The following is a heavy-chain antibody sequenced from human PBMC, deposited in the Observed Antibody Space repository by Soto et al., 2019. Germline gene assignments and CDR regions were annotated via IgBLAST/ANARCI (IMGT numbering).Heavy chain of an antibody. CDR2: IYPGDSDT. CDR3: ARLGWGYYDSSGMNAFDI. J-gene: IGHJ3*02. D-gene: IGHD3-22*01. Sequence: PGESLKISCKGSGYSFTSYWIGWVRQMPGKGLEWMGIIYPGDSDTRYSPSFQGQVTISADKSISTAYLQWSSLKASDTAMYYCARLGWGYYDSSGMNAFDIWGQGTMVTVSS. V-gene: IGHV5-51*01. CDR1: GYSFTSYW.